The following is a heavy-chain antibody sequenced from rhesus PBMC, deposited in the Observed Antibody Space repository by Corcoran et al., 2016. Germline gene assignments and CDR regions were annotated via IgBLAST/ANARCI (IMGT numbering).Heavy chain of an antibody. D-gene: IGHD6-25*01. CDR2: IYGIGVST. CDR3: ARDWYSGSWSPYYFDY. V-gene: IGHV4-93*01. J-gene: IGHJ4*01. Sequence: QVQLQESGPAVVKPSETLSPTCAVSGGSISSSNWWSWIRQSPGKGLEWIGGIYGIGVSTENNPSLKSRFTISKETSKNQFSLKLSSVTAADTAVYYCARDWYSGSWSPYYFDYWGQGVLVTVSS. CDR1: GGSISSSNW.